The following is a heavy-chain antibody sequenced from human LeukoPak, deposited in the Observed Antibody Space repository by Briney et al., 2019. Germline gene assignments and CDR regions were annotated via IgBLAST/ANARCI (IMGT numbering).Heavy chain of an antibody. Sequence: PGGSLRLSCAASGFTFSSYGMHWVRQAPGKGLEWVAFIRYDGSNKYYADSVKGRFTISRDNSKNTLYLQMNSLRAEDTAVYYCVKDPLWGTAAPDYWELGALVTVSS. CDR2: IRYDGSNK. J-gene: IGHJ4*02. D-gene: IGHD2-2*01. CDR1: GFTFSSYG. CDR3: VKDPLWGTAAPDY. V-gene: IGHV3-30*02.